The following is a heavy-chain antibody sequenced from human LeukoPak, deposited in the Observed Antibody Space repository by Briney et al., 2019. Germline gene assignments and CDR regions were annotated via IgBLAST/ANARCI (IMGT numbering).Heavy chain of an antibody. CDR2: IYYSGGT. CDR3: ARGYCSGGSCYHYYYYMDV. J-gene: IGHJ6*03. D-gene: IGHD2-15*01. CDR1: GGSISSHY. Sequence: SETLSLTCTVSGGSISSHYWSWIRQPPGEGLEWIGYIYYSGGTNYNPSLKSRVTISVDTSKNQFSLKLSSVTAADTAVYYCARGYCSGGSCYHYYYYMDVWGKGTTVTVSS. V-gene: IGHV4-59*11.